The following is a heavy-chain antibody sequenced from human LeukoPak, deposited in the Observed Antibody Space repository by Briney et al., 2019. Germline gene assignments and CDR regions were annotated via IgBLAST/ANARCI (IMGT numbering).Heavy chain of an antibody. Sequence: GGSLRLSCAASGFTFSSYSMNWVRQAPGKGPEWVAVISYDGSNKYYADSVKGRFTISRDNSKNTLYLQMNSLRAEDTAVCYCAREDKLRFLEWLPSYYFDYWGQGTLVTVSS. V-gene: IGHV3-30*03. CDR2: ISYDGSNK. D-gene: IGHD3-3*01. CDR3: AREDKLRFLEWLPSYYFDY. CDR1: GFTFSSYS. J-gene: IGHJ4*02.